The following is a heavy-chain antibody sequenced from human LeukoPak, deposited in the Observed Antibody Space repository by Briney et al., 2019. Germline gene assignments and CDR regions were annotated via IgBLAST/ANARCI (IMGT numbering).Heavy chain of an antibody. J-gene: IGHJ5*02. CDR2: IYYSGST. CDR1: GGSISSSCYY. D-gene: IGHD3-3*01. Sequence: SETLSLTCTVSGGSISSSCYYWVCLRQPPGQGLEWNVSIYYSGSTYYNPYLKSRVTISVDTSKNQFSLKLSSVTAADTAVYYCARLTYYDPAGFDPWGQGTLVTVSS. V-gene: IGHV4-39*01. CDR3: ARLTYYDPAGFDP.